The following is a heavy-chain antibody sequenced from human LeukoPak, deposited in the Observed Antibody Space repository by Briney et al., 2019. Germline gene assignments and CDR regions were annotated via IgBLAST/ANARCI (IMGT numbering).Heavy chain of an antibody. CDR2: IKLDGTET. CDR3: TRDRGWQSFDH. V-gene: IGHV3-7*01. Sequence: PGGSLRLSCAASGFLFSSFWMTWVRQTPGMRLERVANIKLDGTETYYMDSVKGRFTISRDNAKNSVYLQMNSLRAEDTAVYYCTRDRGWQSFDHWGQRTLVTVSS. J-gene: IGHJ4*02. D-gene: IGHD3-10*01. CDR1: GFLFSSFW.